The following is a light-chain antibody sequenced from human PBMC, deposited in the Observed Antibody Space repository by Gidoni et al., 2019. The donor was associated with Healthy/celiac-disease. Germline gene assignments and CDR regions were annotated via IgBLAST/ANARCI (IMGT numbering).Light chain of an antibody. CDR2: AAS. Sequence: DIQMPQSPSSLSASVGDRVTITCRASQSSSSYLNWYQQKPGKAPKLLIYAASSLQSGVPSRFSGSGSGTDFTLTISSLQPEDFATYYCQQSYSTPRTFGQXTKLEIK. CDR3: QQSYSTPRT. J-gene: IGKJ2*01. V-gene: IGKV1-39*01. CDR1: QSSSSY.